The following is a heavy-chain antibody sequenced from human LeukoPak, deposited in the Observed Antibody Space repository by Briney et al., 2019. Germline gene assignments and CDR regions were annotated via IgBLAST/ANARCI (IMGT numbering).Heavy chain of an antibody. V-gene: IGHV3-23*01. CDR3: AKGISVLLAYAILRFDY. CDR1: GFTFSSYA. D-gene: IGHD2-8*01. Sequence: GGSLRLSCAASGFTFSSYAMSWLRQAPGKGLEWGSATSGRGGSTHYADSVEGRFTISRDNYKNTLYLQMKSVSAEHTAVYYCAKGISVLLAYAILRFDYWGQGTLVTVSS. CDR2: TSGRGGST. J-gene: IGHJ4*02.